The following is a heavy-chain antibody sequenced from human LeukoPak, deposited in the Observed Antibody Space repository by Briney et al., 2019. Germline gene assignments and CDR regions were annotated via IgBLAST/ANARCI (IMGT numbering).Heavy chain of an antibody. V-gene: IGHV4-59*08. Sequence: SETLSLTCTVSGGSMSPYHWGWIRQPPGKGLEWTGYIYYSGSANYNPSLNSRVTISVDTSKNQFSLRLSSVTAADTAIYYCARAVSGRFDYWGQGTLVTVSS. CDR1: GGSMSPYH. D-gene: IGHD6-19*01. CDR2: IYYSGSA. J-gene: IGHJ4*02. CDR3: ARAVSGRFDY.